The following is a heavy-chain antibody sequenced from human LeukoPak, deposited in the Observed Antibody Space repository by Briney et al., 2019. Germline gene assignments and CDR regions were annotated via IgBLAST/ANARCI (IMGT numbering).Heavy chain of an antibody. J-gene: IGHJ3*02. CDR3: AKSVLWFGDAFDI. Sequence: PGGSLRLPCAASGFTFSNAWMSWVRQAPGKGLEWVGRIKSKTDGGTTDYAAPVKGRFTISRDDSKNTLYLQMNSLKTEDTAVYYCAKSVLWFGDAFDIWGQGTMVTVSS. CDR1: GFTFSNAW. D-gene: IGHD3-10*01. V-gene: IGHV3-15*01. CDR2: IKSKTDGGTT.